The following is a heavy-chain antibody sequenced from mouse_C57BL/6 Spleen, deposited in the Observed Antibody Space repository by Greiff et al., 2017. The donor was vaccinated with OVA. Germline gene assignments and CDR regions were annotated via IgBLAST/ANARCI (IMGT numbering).Heavy chain of an antibody. CDR2: IDPEDGDT. Sequence: VQLQQSGAELVRPGASVKLSCTASGFNINDYYMHWVKQRPEQGLEWIGRIDPEDGDTEYAPKFQGKATMTADTSSNTAYLQLSSLTSEDTAVYYCTTGYGSSYIFAYWGQGTLVTVSA. J-gene: IGHJ3*01. CDR1: GFNINDYY. D-gene: IGHD1-1*01. CDR3: TTGYGSSYIFAY. V-gene: IGHV14-1*01.